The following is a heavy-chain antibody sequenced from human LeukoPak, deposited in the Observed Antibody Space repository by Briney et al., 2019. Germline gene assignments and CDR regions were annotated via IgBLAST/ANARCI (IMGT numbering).Heavy chain of an antibody. Sequence: GGSLRLSCAGSGFTFSSYSMNWVRQAPGKGLEWVSSISSSSSYIYYADSVKGRFTISRDNAKNSLYLQMNSLRAEDTAVYYRAREDTMVRGVIITREFDYWGQGTLVTVSS. D-gene: IGHD3-10*01. J-gene: IGHJ4*02. CDR1: GFTFSSYS. V-gene: IGHV3-21*01. CDR2: ISSSSSYI. CDR3: AREDTMVRGVIITREFDY.